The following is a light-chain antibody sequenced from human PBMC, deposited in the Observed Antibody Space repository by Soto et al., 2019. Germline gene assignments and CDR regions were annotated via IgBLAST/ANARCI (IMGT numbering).Light chain of an antibody. V-gene: IGLV2-8*01. CDR1: SSDVGGYNY. CDR3: SSYAGSNNLEV. Sequence: QSALTQPPSASGSPGQSVTISSTGTSSDVGGYNYVSWYQQHPGKAPKLMIYEVSKRPSGVPDRFSVSKSGNTASLTVSGLQAEDEADYYCSSYAGSNNLEVFGGGTKLTVL. CDR2: EVS. J-gene: IGLJ2*01.